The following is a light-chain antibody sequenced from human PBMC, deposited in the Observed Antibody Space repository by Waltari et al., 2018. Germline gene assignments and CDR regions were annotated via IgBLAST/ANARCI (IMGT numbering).Light chain of an antibody. V-gene: IGKV1-39*01. Sequence: DIQMTQSPSSLSASVGDRVTITCRAGQSINNYLNCDQQRPGKAPKLRIYGASSLQSGVPSRFSGSGSGTDFTLTISSLQPEDFATYYCQQSYTTPWTFGQGTKVEIK. CDR3: QQSYTTPWT. J-gene: IGKJ1*01. CDR1: QSINNY. CDR2: GAS.